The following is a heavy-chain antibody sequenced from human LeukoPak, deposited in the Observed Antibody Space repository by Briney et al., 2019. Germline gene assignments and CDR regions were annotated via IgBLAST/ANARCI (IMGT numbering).Heavy chain of an antibody. V-gene: IGHV3-23*01. CDR1: GFTFSTYA. D-gene: IGHD6-19*01. J-gene: IGHJ5*02. CDR3: ARDSSGWYHWFDP. Sequence: PGGSLRLSCAGSGFTFSTYAMSWVRQAPGKGLEWVSANSASGVTTYYADSVRGRFTISRDNSKNTLFLQMNSLRAEDTAVYYCARDSSGWYHWFDPWGQGTLVTVSS. CDR2: NSASGVTT.